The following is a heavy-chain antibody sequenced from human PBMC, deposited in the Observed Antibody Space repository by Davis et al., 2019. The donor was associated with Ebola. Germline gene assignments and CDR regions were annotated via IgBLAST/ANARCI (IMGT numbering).Heavy chain of an antibody. CDR3: ASGSSEVRGVTTL. V-gene: IGHV1-69*04. Sequence: AASVKVSCKASGYTFTNYGITWVRQAPGQGLEWMGRIIPILGIANYAQKFQGRVTITADKSTSTAYMELSSLRSEDTAVYYCASGSSEVRGVTTLWGQGTLVTVSS. CDR2: IIPILGIA. D-gene: IGHD3-10*01. CDR1: GYTFTNYG. J-gene: IGHJ4*02.